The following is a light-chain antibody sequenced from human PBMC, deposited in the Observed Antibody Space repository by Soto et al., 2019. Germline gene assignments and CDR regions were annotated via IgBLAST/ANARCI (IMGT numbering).Light chain of an antibody. J-gene: IGKJ5*01. CDR3: MQAVQTPIT. Sequence: DIVMTQSPLSLPVTPGEPASISCRSSQSLLHSNGNTYLDWYLQKPGQSPQLLIYLGSNRASGVPDRFSGSGSGTDFTLKISRVEAEDVGIYYCMQAVQTPITFGQETRLEIK. V-gene: IGKV2-28*01. CDR1: QSLLHSNGNTY. CDR2: LGS.